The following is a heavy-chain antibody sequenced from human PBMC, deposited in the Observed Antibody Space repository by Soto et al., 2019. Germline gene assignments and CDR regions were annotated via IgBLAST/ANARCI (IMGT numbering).Heavy chain of an antibody. CDR3: ARDRGVAPPVAGNTHYYYYMDV. Sequence: QDQLVQSGAEVKKPGASVTVSCKASGYSFTNYGITWVRQAPGQGLEWMGWISGFNGNTHYAQKLQGRVTMTTDESTSTAYMELRSLRSDDTAVYYCARDRGVAPPVAGNTHYYYYMDVWGKATTVTVSS. J-gene: IGHJ6*03. CDR1: GYSFTNYG. D-gene: IGHD6-19*01. CDR2: ISGFNGNT. V-gene: IGHV1-18*01.